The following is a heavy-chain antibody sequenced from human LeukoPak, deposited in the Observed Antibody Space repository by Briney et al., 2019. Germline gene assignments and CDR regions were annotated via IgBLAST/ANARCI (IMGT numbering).Heavy chain of an antibody. CDR2: TYYRSKWFN. J-gene: IGHJ5*02. CDR1: GDSVSSNSAA. Sequence: SQTLSLTCAISGDSVSSNSAAWNWIRQSPSRGLEWLGRTYYRSKWFNDYAASVKSRITINPDTSKNQFSLKLSSVTPDDTAVYYCARDVGATRIGWVWSDPWGQGTQVTVSS. CDR3: ARDVGATRIGWVWSDP. V-gene: IGHV6-1*01. D-gene: IGHD1-26*01.